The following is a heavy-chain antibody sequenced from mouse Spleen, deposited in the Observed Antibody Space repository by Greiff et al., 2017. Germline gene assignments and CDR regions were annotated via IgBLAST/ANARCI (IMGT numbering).Heavy chain of an antibody. CDR1: GYTFTDYE. CDR2: IDPETGGT. V-gene: IGHV1-15*01. Sequence: QVQLQQSGAELVRPGASVTLSCKASGYTFTDYEMHWVKQTPVHGLEWIGAIDPETGGTAYNQKFKGKAILTADKSSSTAYMELRSLTSEDSAVYYCTIEGYSYYFDYWGQGTTLTVSS. D-gene: IGHD2-3*01. CDR3: TIEGYSYYFDY. J-gene: IGHJ2*01.